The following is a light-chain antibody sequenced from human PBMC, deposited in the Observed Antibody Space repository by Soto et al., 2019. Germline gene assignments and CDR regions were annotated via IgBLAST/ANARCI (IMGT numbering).Light chain of an antibody. J-gene: IGKJ1*01. V-gene: IGKV1-5*03. CDR1: QSLSSW. CDR3: LQYNSYPWA. Sequence: DIQMTQSPSTLSASVGDRVTITCRASQSLSSWLAWYQQKPGKAPKLLLYKASSLESGVPSRFSGSGSGTEFTLTISSLQPDDFATYYCLQYNSYPWAFGQGTKGEIK. CDR2: KAS.